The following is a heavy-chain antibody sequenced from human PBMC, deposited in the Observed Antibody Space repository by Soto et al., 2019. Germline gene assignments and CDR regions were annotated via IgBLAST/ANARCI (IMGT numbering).Heavy chain of an antibody. J-gene: IGHJ4*02. CDR2: IYYSGST. D-gene: IGHD2-2*01. V-gene: IGHV4-39*01. Sequence: QLQLQESGPGLVKPSETLSLTCTVSGGSISSSSYYWGWIRQPPGKGLEWIGSIYYSGSTYYNPSLKSRVNISVDTSKNQFALKLSSVPAADTAVYYGARQNIVVVPAAVDYWGQGTLVTVSS. CDR1: GGSISSSSYY. CDR3: ARQNIVVVPAAVDY.